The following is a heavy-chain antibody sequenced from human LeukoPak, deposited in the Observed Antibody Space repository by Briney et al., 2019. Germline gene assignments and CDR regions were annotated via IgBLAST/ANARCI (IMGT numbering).Heavy chain of an antibody. Sequence: GGSLRLSCAASGFTFSSYSMNWVRQAPGKGLEWVSSISSSSSYIYYADSVKGRFTISRDNAKNSLYLQMNSLRAEDTAVYYCARGHALLVRGVIYSQHWGQGTLVTVSS. D-gene: IGHD3-10*01. CDR2: ISSSSSYI. CDR1: GFTFSSYS. CDR3: ARGHALLVRGVIYSQH. J-gene: IGHJ1*01. V-gene: IGHV3-21*01.